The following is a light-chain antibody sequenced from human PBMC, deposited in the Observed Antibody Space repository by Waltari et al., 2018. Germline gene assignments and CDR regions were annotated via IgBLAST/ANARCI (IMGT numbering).Light chain of an antibody. CDR2: WAS. Sequence: DIVLTQSPYSRAMALGARVTISGKASRSILNDSNKKNTLAWSQHKPGQPPKQLIYWASARGSGVPDRFSGTGSGTDFTLTLSSPQAEDVAVYSCQYYHAAPLSFGGGTQVEIK. CDR3: QYYHAAPLS. CDR1: RSILNDSNKKNT. J-gene: IGKJ4*01. V-gene: IGKV4-1*01.